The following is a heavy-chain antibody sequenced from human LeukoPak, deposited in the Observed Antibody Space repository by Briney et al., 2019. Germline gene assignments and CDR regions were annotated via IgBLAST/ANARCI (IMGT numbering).Heavy chain of an antibody. D-gene: IGHD6-13*01. CDR1: GFTFSSYS. V-gene: IGHV3-21*01. Sequence: KPWGSLRLSCAASGFTFSSYSMNWVRQAPGKGLEWVSSISSSSSYIYYADSVKGRFTISRDNAKNSLYLQMNSLRAGDTAVYYCARAGQLVPTGDYWGQGTLVTVSS. CDR2: ISSSSSYI. CDR3: ARAGQLVPTGDY. J-gene: IGHJ4*02.